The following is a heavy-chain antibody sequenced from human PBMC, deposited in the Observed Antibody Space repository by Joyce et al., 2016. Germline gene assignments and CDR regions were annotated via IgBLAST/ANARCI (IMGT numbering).Heavy chain of an antibody. J-gene: IGHJ4*02. CDR1: GGSINGYY. V-gene: IGHV4-59*01. CDR3: ARLPDITGWPFDS. D-gene: IGHD6-25*01. CDR2: IQYTGRT. Sequence: QVQLQESGPGLVKPSETLSLTCAVSGGSINGYYWTWIRQPPGKGLEWIGYIQYTGRTENHPSLETRLTLSLETSKSQVSLKLSSVTAADTAVYYCARLPDITGWPFDSWGQGTLVTVSS.